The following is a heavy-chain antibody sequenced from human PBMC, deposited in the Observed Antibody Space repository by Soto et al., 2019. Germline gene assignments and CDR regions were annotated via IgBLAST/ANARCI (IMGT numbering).Heavy chain of an antibody. CDR2: ISSSATII. D-gene: IGHD3-3*01. Sequence: VGSLRLSCSASGFTFSSYEMNWVRQAPGKGLEWLSYISSSATIIRYADSVKGRFTISRDNARNSLYLHMNSLRAEDSAVYYCARDWDFWTDSYRTDAFDVWGQGTMVTVSS. CDR1: GFTFSSYE. CDR3: ARDWDFWTDSYRTDAFDV. J-gene: IGHJ3*01. V-gene: IGHV3-48*03.